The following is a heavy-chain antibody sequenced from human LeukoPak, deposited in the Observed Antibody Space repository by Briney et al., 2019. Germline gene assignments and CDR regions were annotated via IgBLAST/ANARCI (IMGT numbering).Heavy chain of an antibody. D-gene: IGHD3-10*01. CDR1: GYTFTSYG. V-gene: IGHV1-8*02. Sequence: GASGKVSCKASGYTFTSYGISWGRQATGQGLEWMGWMNPNSGNTGYAQKFQGRVTMTRNTSIGTAYMELSSLRSEDTAVYYCARGFTMVRGVDAFDIWGQGTMVTVSS. J-gene: IGHJ3*02. CDR2: MNPNSGNT. CDR3: ARGFTMVRGVDAFDI.